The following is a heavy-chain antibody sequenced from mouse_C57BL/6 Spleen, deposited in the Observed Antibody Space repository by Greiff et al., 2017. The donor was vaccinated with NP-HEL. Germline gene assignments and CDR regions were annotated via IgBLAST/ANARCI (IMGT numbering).Heavy chain of an antibody. CDR2: IDPSDSET. V-gene: IGHV1-52*01. CDR3: ARRVYGSSLYYFAY. CDR1: GYTFTSYW. J-gene: IGHJ2*01. Sequence: QVQLQQPGAELVRPGSSVKLSCKASGYTFTSYWMHWVKQRPIQGLEWIGNIDPSDSETHYNQQFKDKATLTVDKSSSTAYMQLSSLTSEDSAVYYCARRVYGSSLYYFAYWGQGTPLTVSS. D-gene: IGHD1-1*01.